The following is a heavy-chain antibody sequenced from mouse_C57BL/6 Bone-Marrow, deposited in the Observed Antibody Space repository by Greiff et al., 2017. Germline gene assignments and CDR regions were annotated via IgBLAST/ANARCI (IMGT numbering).Heavy chain of an antibody. D-gene: IGHD2-1*01. J-gene: IGHJ4*01. Sequence: QVHVKQPGAELVKPGASVKMSCKASGYTFTSYWITWVKQRPGQGLEWIGDIYPGSGSTNYNEKFKSKATLTVDTSSSTAYMQLSSLTSEDSAVYYCARRRGKSAMDYGGQGTSVTVSS. CDR3: ARRRGKSAMDY. CDR1: GYTFTSYW. CDR2: IYPGSGST. V-gene: IGHV1-55*01.